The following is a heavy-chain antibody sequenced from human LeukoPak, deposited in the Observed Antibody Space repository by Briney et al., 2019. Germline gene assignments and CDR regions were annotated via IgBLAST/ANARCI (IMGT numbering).Heavy chain of an antibody. Sequence: SETLSLTCTVSGGSISSYYWSWIRQPPGKGLEWIGYIYYSGSTNYNPSLKSRVTISVDTSKNQFSLKLSSVTAADTAVYYCASRGWNGFFDYWGLGTLVTVSS. J-gene: IGHJ4*02. CDR1: GGSISSYY. CDR3: ASRGWNGFFDY. D-gene: IGHD1-1*01. V-gene: IGHV4-59*01. CDR2: IYYSGST.